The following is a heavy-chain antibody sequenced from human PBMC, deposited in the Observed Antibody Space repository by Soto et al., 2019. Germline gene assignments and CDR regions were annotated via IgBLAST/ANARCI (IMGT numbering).Heavy chain of an antibody. V-gene: IGHV3-30-3*01. CDR3: ARGTTTSAFSAMDV. CDR2: ISYDGSNK. J-gene: IGHJ6*02. D-gene: IGHD1-1*01. CDR1: GFTFSNNA. Sequence: QVQLVESGGGVVQPGRSLRLSCAASGFTFSNNAMDWVRQAPGKGLEWVAVISYDGSNKYIAESVQVRFTISRDNSKNTLLLQMNSLRAEDTAVYYCARGTTTSAFSAMDVWGQGTTVTVSS.